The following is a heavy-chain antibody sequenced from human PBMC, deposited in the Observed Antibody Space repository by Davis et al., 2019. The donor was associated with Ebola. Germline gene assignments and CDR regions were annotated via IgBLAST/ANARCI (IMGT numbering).Heavy chain of an antibody. J-gene: IGHJ3*02. CDR2: IYYSGRT. CDR3: ARTTYDFWSGYPLYYAFDI. CDR1: GDSISSYY. V-gene: IGHV4-59*08. D-gene: IGHD3-3*01. Sequence: MPSETLSLTCNVSGDSISSYYWSWIRQPPGKGLEWIGYIYYSGRTNYNPSLKSRVTISVDTSKNQFSLRLSSVTAADTAVYYCARTTYDFWSGYPLYYAFDIWGQGTVVTVSS.